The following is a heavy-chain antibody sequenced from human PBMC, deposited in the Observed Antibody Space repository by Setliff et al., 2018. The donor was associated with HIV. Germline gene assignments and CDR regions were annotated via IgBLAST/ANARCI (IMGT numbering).Heavy chain of an antibody. D-gene: IGHD2-2*01. Sequence: PGGSLRLSCAASGFTFSTYSMNWVRQAPGKGLEWVSYISSTSTTIYYADSVKGLFTISRDNAKNSLYLQMNSLRAEDTAVYYCAREDQLLSGHYYYNGMDVWGQGTTVTVSS. J-gene: IGHJ6*02. CDR1: GFTFSTYS. V-gene: IGHV3-48*01. CDR3: AREDQLLSGHYYYNGMDV. CDR2: ISSTSTTI.